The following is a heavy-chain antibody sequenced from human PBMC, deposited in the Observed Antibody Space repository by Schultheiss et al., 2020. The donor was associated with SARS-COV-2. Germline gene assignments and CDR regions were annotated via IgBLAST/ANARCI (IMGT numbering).Heavy chain of an antibody. D-gene: IGHD3-22*01. Sequence: SETLSLTCTVSGGSICSYYWSWIRQPAGKGLEWIGRIYTSGSTNYNPSLKSRVTMSVDTSKNQFSLKLSSVTAADTAVYYCAIEPYYYDSSGYYEYFQHWGQGTLVTVSS. J-gene: IGHJ1*01. CDR1: GGSICSYY. CDR3: AIEPYYYDSSGYYEYFQH. CDR2: IYTSGST. V-gene: IGHV4-4*07.